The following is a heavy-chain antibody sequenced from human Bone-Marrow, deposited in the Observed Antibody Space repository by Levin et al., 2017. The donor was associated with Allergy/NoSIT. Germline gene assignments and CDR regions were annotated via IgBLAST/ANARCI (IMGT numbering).Heavy chain of an antibody. CDR3: AAVSEFY. CDR1: TFNFTSYA. V-gene: IGHV3-23*01. D-gene: IGHD2/OR15-2a*01. Sequence: SCVDSTFNFTSYAMSWVRQAPGKGLEWVSGINGGGGAYYAGSVKGRFTISRDNSKNTLYLQMNSLRAEDTAVYYCAAVSEFYWGQGTLVTVSS. J-gene: IGHJ4*02. CDR2: INGGGGA.